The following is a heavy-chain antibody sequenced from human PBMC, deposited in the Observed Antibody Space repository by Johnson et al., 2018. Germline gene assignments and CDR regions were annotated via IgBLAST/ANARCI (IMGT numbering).Heavy chain of an antibody. Sequence: QVQLQQWGAGLLKPSETXSLTCAVYGGYFSGYYWSWIRQPPGTGLEWVGEINHSGRPHYNPSLKRRVPISVDTSKKQFSLKLSFFTAADTAVYYCARGVVRFLEWLLAGYYYYGMDVWGQGTTVTVSS. J-gene: IGHJ6*02. CDR3: ARGVVRFLEWLLAGYYYYGMDV. D-gene: IGHD3-3*01. V-gene: IGHV4-34*01. CDR2: INHSGRP. CDR1: GGYFSGYY.